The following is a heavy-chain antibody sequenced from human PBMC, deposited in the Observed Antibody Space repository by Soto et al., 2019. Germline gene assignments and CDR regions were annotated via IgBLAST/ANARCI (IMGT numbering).Heavy chain of an antibody. CDR1: GGTFSSYT. V-gene: IGHV1-69*02. Sequence: QVQLVQSGAEVKKPGSSVKVSCKASGGTFSSYTISWVRQAPGQGLEWMGRIIPILGIANYAQKFQGRVTITADKSTSTAYMELSSLRSEDTAVYYCARSDIVATINFDYWGQGTLVTVSS. CDR2: IIPILGIA. CDR3: ARSDIVATINFDY. J-gene: IGHJ4*02. D-gene: IGHD5-12*01.